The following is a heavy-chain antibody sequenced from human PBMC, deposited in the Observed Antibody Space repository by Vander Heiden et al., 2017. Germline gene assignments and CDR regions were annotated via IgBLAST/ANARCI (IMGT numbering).Heavy chain of an antibody. CDR1: GGTMGNSY. CDR3: VGNYYDSRGYYFIDS. D-gene: IGHD3-22*01. J-gene: IGHJ4*02. Sequence: QVQLQESGPGLVRPSETLYLTCAVCGGTMGNSYWTWLRQPAGKALEWLGRIYTGGSTNYNPSLKSRVTMSVATSKNQFSLKLTSVTAADTAVYYCVGNYYDSRGYYFIDSWGQGTLVTVS. V-gene: IGHV4-4*07. CDR2: IYTGGST.